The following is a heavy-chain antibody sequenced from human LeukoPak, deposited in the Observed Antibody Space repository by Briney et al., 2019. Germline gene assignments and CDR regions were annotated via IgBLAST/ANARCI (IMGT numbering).Heavy chain of an antibody. CDR1: GGSISSYY. V-gene: IGHV4-4*09. J-gene: IGHJ4*02. D-gene: IGHD6-13*01. CDR2: IYTSGST. Sequence: PSETLSLTCTVSGGSISSYYWSWIRQPPGKGLEWIGYIYTSGSTNYNPSLKSRVTISVDTSKNQFSLKLSSVTAADTAVYYCARHSSSWYFDDWGQGTLVTVSS. CDR3: ARHSSSWYFDD.